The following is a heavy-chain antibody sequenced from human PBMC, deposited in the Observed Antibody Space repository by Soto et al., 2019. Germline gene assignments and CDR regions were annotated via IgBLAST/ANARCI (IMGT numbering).Heavy chain of an antibody. D-gene: IGHD3-10*01. V-gene: IGHV1-69*01. J-gene: IGHJ6*02. CDR3: AAELGFGKLSVV. Sequence: QVQVVQSGVEVRRPGSSVKVSCKASGDTFKNCVISWVRQAPGQGLEWMGGIIPLFGTTDFAQRLQGRLTITTDESTTTAYMELSRLSSEDTATYYCAAELGFGKLSVVWGQGTTVIVSS. CDR1: GDTFKNCV. CDR2: IIPLFGTT.